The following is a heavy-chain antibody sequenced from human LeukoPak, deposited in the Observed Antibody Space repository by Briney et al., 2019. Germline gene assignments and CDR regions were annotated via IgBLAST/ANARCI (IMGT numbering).Heavy chain of an antibody. Sequence: GGSLGLSCAASGFTFSSYAMSWVRPAPGKGVEWGSGISGSGGSTYYADSVKGRFTISRDNSKNTLYLQMNSLRAEDTAVYYCAKEPTGYSSGWYYFDYWGQGTLVTVSS. CDR3: AKEPTGYSSGWYYFDY. J-gene: IGHJ4*02. V-gene: IGHV3-23*01. D-gene: IGHD6-19*01. CDR2: ISGSGGST. CDR1: GFTFSSYA.